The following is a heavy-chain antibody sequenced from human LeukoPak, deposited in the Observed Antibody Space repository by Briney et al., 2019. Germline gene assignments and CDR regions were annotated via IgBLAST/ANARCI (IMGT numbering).Heavy chain of an antibody. Sequence: GESLKISCKGSGYTFTNFWIGWVRQLPGKGLEWMGIIYPDDSDTRYSPSFQGQVTISADKSISTAYLQWSSLKASDTAMYYCARLGRESGSYAFDYWGQGTLVTVSS. D-gene: IGHD1-26*01. CDR3: ARLGRESGSYAFDY. J-gene: IGHJ4*02. CDR2: IYPDDSDT. CDR1: GYTFTNFW. V-gene: IGHV5-51*01.